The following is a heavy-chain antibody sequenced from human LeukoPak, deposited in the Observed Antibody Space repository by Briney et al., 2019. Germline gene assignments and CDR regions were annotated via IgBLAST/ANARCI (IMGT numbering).Heavy chain of an antibody. CDR3: VALIRGLGY. V-gene: IGHV3-72*01. D-gene: IGHD3-10*01. CDR2: SRNRAHSYST. J-gene: IGHJ4*02. CDR1: GFTFSDHY. Sequence: GGSLRLSCAASGFTFSDHYMDRVRQAPGKGLDWIGRSRNRAHSYSTEYAASVKGRFTVSRADSDNSLYLQMNSLKTDDTAVYYCVALIRGLGYWGQGTLVTVSS.